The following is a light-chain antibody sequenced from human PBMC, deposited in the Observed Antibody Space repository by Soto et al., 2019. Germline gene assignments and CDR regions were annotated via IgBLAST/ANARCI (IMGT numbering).Light chain of an antibody. Sequence: QSALTQPASVSGSPGQSITISCTGTSSDVGGYNYVSWYQQHPGKAPKLMIYEVSNRPSGVSNRFSGSKSGNTASLTISGLQAEDEAEYFCSSYGSTSTRYVFGTGTKVTVL. V-gene: IGLV2-14*01. CDR2: EVS. CDR3: SSYGSTSTRYV. CDR1: SSDVGGYNY. J-gene: IGLJ1*01.